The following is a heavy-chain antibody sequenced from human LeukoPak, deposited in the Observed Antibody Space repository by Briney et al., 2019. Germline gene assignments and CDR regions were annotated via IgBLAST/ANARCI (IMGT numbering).Heavy chain of an antibody. D-gene: IGHD6-6*01. V-gene: IGHV3-21*01. Sequence: TGGSLRLSCAASGFTFSSYSMNWVRQAPGKGLEWVSSISSSSSYIYYADSVKGRFTISRDNAKNSLYLQMNSLRAEDTAVYYCAGSIAAHNWFDPWGQGTLVTVSS. CDR2: ISSSSSYI. CDR1: GFTFSSYS. J-gene: IGHJ5*02. CDR3: AGSIAAHNWFDP.